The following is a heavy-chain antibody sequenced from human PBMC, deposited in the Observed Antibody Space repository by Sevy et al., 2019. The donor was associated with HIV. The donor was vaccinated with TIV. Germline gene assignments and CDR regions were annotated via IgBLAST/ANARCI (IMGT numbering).Heavy chain of an antibody. CDR3: ARDLSGSRDD. CDR2: INTDGRTT. CDR1: GFTFSTYW. V-gene: IGHV3-74*01. Sequence: GGSLRLSCAASGFTFSTYWMHWVRQAPGKGLVWVSRINTDGRTTTYADSVKGRFTISRDNAKNTLYMEMNSLRAEDTAVYYCARDLSGSRDDWGQGTLVTVSS. D-gene: IGHD1-26*01. J-gene: IGHJ4*02.